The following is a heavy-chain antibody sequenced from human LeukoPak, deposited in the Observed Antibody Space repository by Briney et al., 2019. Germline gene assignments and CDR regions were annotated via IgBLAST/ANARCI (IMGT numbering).Heavy chain of an antibody. Sequence: ASVKVSCTASGYTFGSDDINWVRQAPGQGLEWMGWINPNNGNLGYAQKFQGRVTITRNTPISTAYMELSSLTSEDTAVYYCARSDHNSWNAFDIWGQGTMVTVSS. CDR1: GYTFGSDD. V-gene: IGHV1-8*03. D-gene: IGHD1-26*01. CDR2: INPNNGNL. CDR3: ARSDHNSWNAFDI. J-gene: IGHJ3*02.